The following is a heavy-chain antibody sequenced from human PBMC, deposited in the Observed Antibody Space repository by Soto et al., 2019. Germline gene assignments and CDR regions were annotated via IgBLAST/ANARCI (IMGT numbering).Heavy chain of an antibody. D-gene: IGHD3-22*01. J-gene: IGHJ3*02. CDR1: GGSISSSNW. V-gene: IGHV4-4*02. CDR3: VRDHAPAYYYDSRDDAFDI. Sequence: PSETLSLTCAVSGGSISSSNWWSWVRQPPGKGLEWIGEIYHSGSTNYNPSLKSRVTISVDKSKNQFSLKLSSVTAADTAVYYCVRDHAPAYYYDSRDDAFDIWGQGTMVTVS. CDR2: IYHSGST.